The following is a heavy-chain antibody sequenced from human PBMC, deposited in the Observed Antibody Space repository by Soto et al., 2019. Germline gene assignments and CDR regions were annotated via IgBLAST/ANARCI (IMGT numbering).Heavy chain of an antibody. J-gene: IGHJ2*01. CDR1: GYTFTSYA. Sequence: QVQLVQSGAEVKKPGASVKVSCKASGYTFTSYAMHWVRQAPGQRLEWMGWINAGNGNTKYSQKFQGRVTITKETSARKAYVAMISLRSAGTAVYYCASGGRLYCYFDLRGRGTLVTVSS. V-gene: IGHV1-3*01. D-gene: IGHD1-26*01. CDR3: ASGGRLYCYFDL. CDR2: INAGNGNT.